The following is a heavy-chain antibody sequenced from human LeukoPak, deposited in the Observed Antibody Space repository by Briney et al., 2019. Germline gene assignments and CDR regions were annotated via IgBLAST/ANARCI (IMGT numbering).Heavy chain of an antibody. CDR2: IYTSGST. CDR3: ARDEGYCTNGVCYLI. V-gene: IGHV4-4*07. D-gene: IGHD2-8*01. J-gene: IGHJ4*02. CDR1: GGSISSYY. Sequence: SETLSLTCTVSGGSISSYYWSWIRQPAGKGLEWIGRIYTSGSTNYNPSLKSRVTMSVDTSKNQFSLKLSSVTVADTAVYYCARDEGYCTNGVCYLIWGQGTLVTVSS.